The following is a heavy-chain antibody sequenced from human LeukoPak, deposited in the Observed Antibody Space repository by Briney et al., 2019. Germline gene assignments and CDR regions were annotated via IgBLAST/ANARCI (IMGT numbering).Heavy chain of an antibody. CDR2: ISWNSGTI. D-gene: IGHD2-2*01. Sequence: GGSLRLSCAASGFTSDDYAMHWIRQAPGKGLEWVSLISWNSGTIDYADSVRGRFTISRDNAKNSLYLQMNSLRAEDTALYYCAKEMRVRYCSSTSCYGDAFDIWGQGTMVTVSS. CDR3: AKEMRVRYCSSTSCYGDAFDI. CDR1: GFTSDDYA. J-gene: IGHJ3*02. V-gene: IGHV3-9*02.